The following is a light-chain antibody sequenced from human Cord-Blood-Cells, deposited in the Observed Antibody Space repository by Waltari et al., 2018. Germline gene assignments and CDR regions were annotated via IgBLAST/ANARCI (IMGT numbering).Light chain of an antibody. CDR3: SSYAGSNNLV. J-gene: IGLJ3*02. CDR1: SSDVGGYHY. CDR2: EVS. V-gene: IGLV2-8*01. Sequence: QSALTQPPSASGSPGQSVTISCTGTSSDVGGYHYVSWYQQHPGKAPKRMIYEVSKRPSGVPDRFSGSKSGNKASLTVSGLQAEDEADYYCSSYAGSNNLVFGGGTKLTVL.